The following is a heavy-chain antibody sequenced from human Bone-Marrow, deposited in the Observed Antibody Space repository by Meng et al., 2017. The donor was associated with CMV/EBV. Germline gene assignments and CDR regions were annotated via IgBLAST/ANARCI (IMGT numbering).Heavy chain of an antibody. D-gene: IGHD3-10*01. CDR3: ARDQTYGSGTGGYGMNV. V-gene: IGHV3-7*01. J-gene: IGHJ6*02. CDR2: IKQNGSEK. Sequence: GGSRRLSCAASGFTFSSYWMSWVRQASGEGLEWVANIKQNGSEKYYVDSVKGRFTISRDNAKNSLYMKMNSLRAEETAVYYCARDQTYGSGTGGYGMNVWGQGTTVTVSS. CDR1: GFTFSSYW.